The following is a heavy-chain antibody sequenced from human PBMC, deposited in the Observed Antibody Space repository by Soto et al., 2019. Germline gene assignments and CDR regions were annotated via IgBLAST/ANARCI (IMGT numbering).Heavy chain of an antibody. CDR2: IKSRHDGGTT. Sequence: EVQLVESGGGLVEPGGSLRLSCAASGFTFSSAWMNWVRQAPGKGLEWVGLIKSRHDGGTTDYAAPVKGRFSISRDDSRNTLYLQMNSLITEDTAVYYCAADLPNDTYPIDYWGQGTLVTVSS. CDR1: GFTFSSAW. V-gene: IGHV3-15*07. J-gene: IGHJ4*02. CDR3: AADLPNDTYPIDY.